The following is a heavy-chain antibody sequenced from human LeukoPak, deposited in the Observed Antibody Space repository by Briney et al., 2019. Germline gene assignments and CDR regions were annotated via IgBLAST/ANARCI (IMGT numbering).Heavy chain of an antibody. Sequence: LTGGSLRLSCAASGFTFSSYAMSWVRQAPGKGLEWVSGISGSGDYTYYTDSVKGRFTISRDNSKNTLYLQMNSLRAEDTAVYYCARSYSSGPFGYWGQGTLVTAPS. CDR3: ARSYSSGPFGY. D-gene: IGHD6-19*01. CDR1: GFTFSSYA. V-gene: IGHV3-23*01. CDR2: ISGSGDYT. J-gene: IGHJ4*02.